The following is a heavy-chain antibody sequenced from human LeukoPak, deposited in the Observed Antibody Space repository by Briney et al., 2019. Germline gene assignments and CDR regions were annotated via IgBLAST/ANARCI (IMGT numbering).Heavy chain of an antibody. CDR1: GGSISSYY. CDR2: IYYSGNI. Sequence: SETLSLTCSVSGGSISSYYWSWVRQPPGKGLDWIGYIYYSGNINYKSPLKSRVTISGDTSKNQFSLKLSSVTAADTAVYYCARHAESGYDRFDHWGQGTLVTVSS. D-gene: IGHD5-12*01. V-gene: IGHV4-59*08. J-gene: IGHJ4*02. CDR3: ARHAESGYDRFDH.